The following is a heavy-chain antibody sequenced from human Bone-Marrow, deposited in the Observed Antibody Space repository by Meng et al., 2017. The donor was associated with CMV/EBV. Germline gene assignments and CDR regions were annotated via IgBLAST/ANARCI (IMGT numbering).Heavy chain of an antibody. V-gene: IGHV3-7*01. CDR3: ARETTIFGVVNLDV. Sequence: GGSLRLSCAASGFTFSSYSMNWVRQAPGKGLEWVANIKQDGSEKYYVDSVWGRFAISKDNAKNSLYLQMNSLRAEDTAVYYCARETTIFGVVNLDVWGQGTTVTVSS. CDR2: IKQDGSEK. J-gene: IGHJ6*02. CDR1: GFTFSSYS. D-gene: IGHD3-3*01.